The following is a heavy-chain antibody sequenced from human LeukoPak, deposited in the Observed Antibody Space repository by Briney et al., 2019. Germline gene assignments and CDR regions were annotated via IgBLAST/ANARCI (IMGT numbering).Heavy chain of an antibody. D-gene: IGHD2-21*02. CDR3: ARDLLKILAYCGGDCYSLGDAFDI. Sequence: GGSLRLSCAASGLTFSSYWMHWVRQAPGKGLVWVSRINSDGSSTSYADSVKGRFTISRDNAKNTLYLQMNSLRAEDTAVYYCARDLLKILAYCGGDCYSLGDAFDIWGQGTMVTVSS. CDR2: INSDGSST. CDR1: GLTFSSYW. J-gene: IGHJ3*02. V-gene: IGHV3-74*01.